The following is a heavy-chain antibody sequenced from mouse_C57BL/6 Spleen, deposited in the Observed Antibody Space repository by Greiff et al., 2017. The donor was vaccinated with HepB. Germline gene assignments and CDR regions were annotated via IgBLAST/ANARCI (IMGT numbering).Heavy chain of an antibody. CDR2: INPSTGGT. V-gene: IGHV1-42*01. CDR1: GYSFTGYY. D-gene: IGHD1-1*01. CDR3: ASSDYYGSSYHYAMDY. J-gene: IGHJ4*01. Sequence: VHVKQSGPELVKPGASVKISCKASGYSFTGYYMNWVKQSPEKSLEWIGEINPSTGGTTYNQKFKAKATLTVDKSSSTAYMQLKSLTSEDSAVYYCASSDYYGSSYHYAMDYWGQGTSVTVSS.